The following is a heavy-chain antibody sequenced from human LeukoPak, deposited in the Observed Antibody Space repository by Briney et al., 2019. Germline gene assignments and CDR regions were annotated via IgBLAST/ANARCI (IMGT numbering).Heavy chain of an antibody. J-gene: IGHJ5*02. Sequence: PSETLSLTCTVSGGSISSSSYYWGWIRQPPGKGLEWIGSIYYSGSTYYNPSLKSRVTISVDTSKNQFSLKLSSVTAADTAVYYCAREDSSSWYEGWFDPWGQGTLVTVSS. D-gene: IGHD6-13*01. CDR1: GGSISSSSYY. CDR2: IYYSGST. V-gene: IGHV4-39*02. CDR3: AREDSSSWYEGWFDP.